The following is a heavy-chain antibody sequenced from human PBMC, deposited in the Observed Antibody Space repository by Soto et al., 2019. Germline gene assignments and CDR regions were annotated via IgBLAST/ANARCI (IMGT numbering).Heavy chain of an antibody. D-gene: IGHD3-16*01. CDR1: GYTFTSYD. V-gene: IGHV1-18*01. Sequence: QVQLVQSGAEVKKPGASVKVSCKASGYTFTSYDISWVRQAPGQGLEWMGWISTYNGNTDYAQKLQGRVTMTTDTSTSPAYMELRSLRSDDPDVDYCARGMGQPLDYWGQGTLVTVSS. CDR3: ARGMGQPLDY. CDR2: ISTYNGNT. J-gene: IGHJ4*02.